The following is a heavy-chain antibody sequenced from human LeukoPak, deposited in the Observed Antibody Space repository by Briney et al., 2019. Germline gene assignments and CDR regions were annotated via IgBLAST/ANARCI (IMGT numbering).Heavy chain of an antibody. CDR1: GYTFSRYS. Sequence: GGSLRLLCAASGYTFSRYSMHWVRQAPGEGLEWVSSISSSSSYIYYADAVKGRFPLSSDNAKNSLYLQMMRLRGEDAAVYYCASSSPYCVGDCYDAFDIWGQGTMDTVSS. V-gene: IGHV3-21*01. D-gene: IGHD2-21*02. J-gene: IGHJ3*02. CDR3: ASSSPYCVGDCYDAFDI. CDR2: ISSSSSYI.